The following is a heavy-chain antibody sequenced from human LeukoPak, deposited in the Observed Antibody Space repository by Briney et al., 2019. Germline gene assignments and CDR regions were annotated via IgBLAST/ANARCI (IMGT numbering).Heavy chain of an antibody. V-gene: IGHV4-4*09. D-gene: IGHD5-12*01. Sequence: RRSPACWVCAGSGRSVYCSWSRNLQRKGLEWIGNIYSSGSPNYNPSLNSRVTISVDTSKNQFSLKLRSVTAADTAVYYCARHRTNSAYDPFDYWGQGTLVTVSS. CDR1: AGSGRSVY. J-gene: IGHJ4*02. CDR2: IYSSGSP. CDR3: ARHRTNSAYDPFDY.